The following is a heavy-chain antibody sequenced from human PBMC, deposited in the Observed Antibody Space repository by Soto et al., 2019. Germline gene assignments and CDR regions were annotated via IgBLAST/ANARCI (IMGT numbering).Heavy chain of an antibody. CDR3: ARCGIQLWYHMSGLDH. CDR1: GYTFTSYG. D-gene: IGHD5-18*01. J-gene: IGHJ4*02. CDR2: ISGYNGNT. Sequence: QVQLVQSGAEVKKPGASVKVSCKASGYTFTSYGISWVRQAPGQGLEWMGWISGYNGNTTYAQKLQGRVTMTTDTPTSTAYRELRSVRSDDTAVYYCARCGIQLWYHMSGLDHWGQGTLVTVSS. V-gene: IGHV1-18*01.